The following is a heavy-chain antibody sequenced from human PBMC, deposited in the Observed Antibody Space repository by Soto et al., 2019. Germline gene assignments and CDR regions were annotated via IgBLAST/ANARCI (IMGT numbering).Heavy chain of an antibody. Sequence: QVQLQQWGAGPLRPLETLSLTCGVSGGSFSGYYWAWIRQSPGKGQEWIGEINDRGSSNYNPSLKSRVSISVDKSKNHYSLNRRSVTAADTAVYSCARESYDILTGPRWVWYFDLWGRGTLVTVSS. CDR2: INDRGSS. J-gene: IGHJ2*01. V-gene: IGHV4-34*01. D-gene: IGHD3-9*01. CDR1: GGSFSGYY. CDR3: ARESYDILTGPRWVWYFDL.